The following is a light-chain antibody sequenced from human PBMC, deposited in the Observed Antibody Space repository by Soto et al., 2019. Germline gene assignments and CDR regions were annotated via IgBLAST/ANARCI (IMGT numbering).Light chain of an antibody. J-gene: IGLJ2*01. Sequence: QSALTQPASVSGSPGQPITISCSGTSSDICGYNYVSWYQHHPGKAPKLIIYDVINRPSGVSNRFSGSKSANTASRTISGLQAENEADYFCSSYTTSSTPVVFGGGTKLTV. CDR1: SSDICGYNY. CDR2: DVI. CDR3: SSYTTSSTPVV. V-gene: IGLV2-14*03.